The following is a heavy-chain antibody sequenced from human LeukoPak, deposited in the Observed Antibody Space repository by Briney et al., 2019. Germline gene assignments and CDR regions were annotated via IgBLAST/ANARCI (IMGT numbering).Heavy chain of an antibody. CDR2: ISAYNGNT. CDR3: ATGPRRIVGATSWFDP. V-gene: IGHV1-18*01. D-gene: IGHD1-26*01. J-gene: IGHJ5*02. Sequence: ASVKVSCKASGYTCTSYGISWVRQAPGQGLEWMGWISAYNGNTNYAQKLQGRVTMTTDPSTSTAYMELRSLRSDDTAVYYCATGPRRIVGATSWFDPWGQGTLVTASS. CDR1: GYTCTSYG.